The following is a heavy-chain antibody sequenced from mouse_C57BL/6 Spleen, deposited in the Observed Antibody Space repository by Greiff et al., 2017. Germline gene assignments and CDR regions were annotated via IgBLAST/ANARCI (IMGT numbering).Heavy chain of an antibody. CDR2: IYPGSGST. CDR1: GYTFTSYW. D-gene: IGHD2-3*01. J-gene: IGHJ1*03. Sequence: VQLQQPGAELVKPGASVKMSCKASGYTFTSYWITWVKQRPGQGLEWIGDIYPGSGSTNYNEKFKSKATLTVDTSSITAYMQLSSLTSEDSAVYYCARGDGYHWYFDVWGTGTTVTVSS. V-gene: IGHV1-55*01. CDR3: ARGDGYHWYFDV.